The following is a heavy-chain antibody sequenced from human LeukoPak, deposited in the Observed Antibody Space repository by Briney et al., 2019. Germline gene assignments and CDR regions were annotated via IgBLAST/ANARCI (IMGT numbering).Heavy chain of an antibody. CDR3: ARVLAGYDTSGYYWDAFDI. J-gene: IGHJ3*02. V-gene: IGHV1-69*13. CDR1: GGTFSNFA. Sequence: ASVKVSCKASGGTFSNFAISWVRQAPGQGLEWMGGIIPIFGTTNYAQKFQGRVTITADESTGTAYMELSSLRSEDTAVYYCARVLAGYDTSGYYWDAFDIWGQGTMVSVSS. D-gene: IGHD3-22*01. CDR2: IIPIFGTT.